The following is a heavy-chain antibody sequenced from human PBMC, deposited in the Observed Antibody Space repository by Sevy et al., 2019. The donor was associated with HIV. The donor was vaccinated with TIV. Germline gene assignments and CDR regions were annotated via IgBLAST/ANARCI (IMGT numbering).Heavy chain of an antibody. CDR2: IYYSGST. J-gene: IGHJ4*02. V-gene: IGHV4-59*08. D-gene: IGHD3-22*01. CDR3: ARHSSRYYDSSGHFDY. Sequence: SETLSLTCTVSGGSISSYYWSWIRQPPGKGLEWIGYIYYSGSTNYNPSLKSRVTISVDTSKNQFSQKLSSVTAADTAVYYCARHSSRYYDSSGHFDYWGQGTLVTVSS. CDR1: GGSISSYY.